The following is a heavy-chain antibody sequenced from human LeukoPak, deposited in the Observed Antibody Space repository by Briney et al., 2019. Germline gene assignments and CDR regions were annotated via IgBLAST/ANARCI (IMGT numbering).Heavy chain of an antibody. CDR1: GGSISSYY. J-gene: IGHJ6*03. CDR3: ARDSYYYDSSGYYFYYYYMEV. V-gene: IGHV4-4*07. Sequence: PSETLSLTCTVSGGSISSYYWSWIRQPAGKVLEWIGRIYTSGSTNYNPSLKSRVTMSVDTSKNQFSLKLSSVTAADTAVYYCARDSYYYDSSGYYFYYYYMEVWGKGTTVTISS. D-gene: IGHD3-22*01. CDR2: IYTSGST.